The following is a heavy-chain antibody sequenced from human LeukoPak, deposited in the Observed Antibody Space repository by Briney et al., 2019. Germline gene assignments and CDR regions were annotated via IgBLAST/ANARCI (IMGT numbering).Heavy chain of an antibody. D-gene: IGHD2-2*01. J-gene: IGHJ4*02. Sequence: PSETLSLTCTVPGGSISNYYWSWTRQPPGKGLEWIGYIYYSGSTNYNPSLKSRVTISVDTSKNQFSLKLSSVTAADTAVYYCARFRPAAIFDFDYWGQGTLVTVSS. CDR1: GGSISNYY. V-gene: IGHV4-59*08. CDR2: IYYSGST. CDR3: ARFRPAAIFDFDY.